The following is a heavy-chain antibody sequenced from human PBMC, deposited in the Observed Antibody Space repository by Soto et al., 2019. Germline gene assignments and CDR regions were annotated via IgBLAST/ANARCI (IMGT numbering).Heavy chain of an antibody. CDR3: AKDRGHLWFGELYS. Sequence: GSLRLSCAASGFTFSSYGMHWVRQAPGKGLEWVAVISYDGSNKYYADSVKGRFTISRDNSKNTLYLQMNSLRAEDTAVYYCAKDRGHLWFGELYSWGQGTLVTRLL. D-gene: IGHD3-10*01. V-gene: IGHV3-30*18. J-gene: IGHJ5*02. CDR2: ISYDGSNK. CDR1: GFTFSSYG.